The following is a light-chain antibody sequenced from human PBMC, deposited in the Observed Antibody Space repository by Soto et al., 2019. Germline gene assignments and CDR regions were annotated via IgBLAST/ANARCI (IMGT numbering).Light chain of an antibody. CDR3: CSYAGSYTLV. J-gene: IGLJ2*01. Sequence: QSALTQPRSVSGPPGQSVTISCTGTSSDVGGYNYVSWYQQHPGKAPKLMIYDVSKRPSGVPDRFSGSKSGNTASLTISGLQAEDEADCYCCSYAGSYTLVFGGGTQLTVL. CDR1: SSDVGGYNY. CDR2: DVS. V-gene: IGLV2-11*01.